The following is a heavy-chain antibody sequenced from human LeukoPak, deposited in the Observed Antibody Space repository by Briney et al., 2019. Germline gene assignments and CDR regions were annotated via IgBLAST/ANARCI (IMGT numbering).Heavy chain of an antibody. CDR1: GFTFDDYA. D-gene: IGHD3-22*01. CDR2: ISWNSGNI. J-gene: IGHJ4*02. V-gene: IGHV3-9*01. Sequence: GRSLRLSCAASGFTFDDYAMHWVRQAPGKGLEWVSGISWNSGNIGYADSVKGRFTISRDNAKNSLFLQMNSLRAEDTAVYYCARVRYDSSGYYFFDYWGQGTLVTVSS. CDR3: ARVRYDSSGYYFFDY.